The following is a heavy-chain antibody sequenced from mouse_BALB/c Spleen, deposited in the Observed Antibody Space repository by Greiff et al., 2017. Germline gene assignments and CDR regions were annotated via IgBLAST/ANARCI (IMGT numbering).Heavy chain of an antibody. CDR1: GYSITSDYA. J-gene: IGHJ2*01. CDR2: ISYSGST. CDR3: ARTYYGNYGYFDY. D-gene: IGHD2-10*01. Sequence: ESGPGLVKPSQSLSLTCTVTGYSITSDYAWNWIRQFPGNKLEWMGYISYSGSTSYNPSLKSRISITRDTSKNQFFLQLNSVTTEDTATYYCARTYYGNYGYFDYWGQGTTLTVSS. V-gene: IGHV3-2*02.